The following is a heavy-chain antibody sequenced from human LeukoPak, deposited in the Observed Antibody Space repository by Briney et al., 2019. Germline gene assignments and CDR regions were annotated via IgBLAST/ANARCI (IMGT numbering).Heavy chain of an antibody. CDR2: IYYTGST. Sequence: SETLSLTCAASGGFISSYYWSWIRQPPGKGLEWIGYIYYTGSTNYNPSLKSRVTISLDTSKNQFSLKLSSVTAADMAVYYCARRQARPTVTWYFDLWGRGTLVTVSS. CDR1: GGFISSYY. CDR3: ARRQARPTVTWYFDL. D-gene: IGHD4-17*01. V-gene: IGHV4-59*08. J-gene: IGHJ2*01.